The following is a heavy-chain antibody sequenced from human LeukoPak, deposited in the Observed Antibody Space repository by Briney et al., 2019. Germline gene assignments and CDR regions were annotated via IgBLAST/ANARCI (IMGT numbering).Heavy chain of an antibody. CDR2: IRSNSDGGTI. D-gene: IGHD3-22*01. CDR1: GFTFSNAW. V-gene: IGHV3-15*07. J-gene: IGHJ5*02. CDR3: ATDFCDST. Sequence: GGSLRLSCATSGFTFSNAWMNWVRQAPGKGLEWAGRIRSNSDGGTIDYAAPVKGRFTLSRDDSKTTLYLQMNSLQTEDTAVYYCATDFCDSTWGQGTLVTVSS.